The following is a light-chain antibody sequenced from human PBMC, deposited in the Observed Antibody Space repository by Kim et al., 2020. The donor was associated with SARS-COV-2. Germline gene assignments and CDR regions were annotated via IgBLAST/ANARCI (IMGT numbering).Light chain of an antibody. Sequence: GERATLSCRTSQNVGISLAWYQHTPGQAHRLLIYDAAMRAAGIPDRYRGSGCGTGFDLTIGSLGPEAFAIYYCQRRGSWPPALTFGGGTKVDIK. J-gene: IGKJ4*01. CDR1: QNVGIS. CDR2: DAA. CDR3: QRRGSWPPALT. V-gene: IGKV3-11*01.